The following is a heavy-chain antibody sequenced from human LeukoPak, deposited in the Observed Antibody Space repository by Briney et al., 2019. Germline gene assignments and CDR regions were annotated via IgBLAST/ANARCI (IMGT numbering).Heavy chain of an antibody. V-gene: IGHV4-4*07. Sequence: PSETLSLTCTVSGGSISSYYWSWIRQPAGEGLEWIGRIYTSGSTNYNPSLKSRVTMSVDTSKNQFSLKLSSVTAADTAVYYCARDSNYCSSTSCYTGNYYYYYMDVWGKGTTVTVSS. CDR3: ARDSNYCSSTSCYTGNYYYYYMDV. CDR1: GGSISSYY. CDR2: IYTSGST. D-gene: IGHD2-2*02. J-gene: IGHJ6*03.